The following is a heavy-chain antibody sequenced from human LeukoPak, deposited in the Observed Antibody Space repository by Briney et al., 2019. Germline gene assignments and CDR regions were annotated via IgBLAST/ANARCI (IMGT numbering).Heavy chain of an antibody. CDR2: IIPIFGTA. D-gene: IGHD3-9*01. CDR3: ARESPDYDILTGYQSYNWFAP. V-gene: IGHV1-69*05. J-gene: IGHJ5*02. Sequence: GASVKVSCKASGYTFTSYGISWVRQAPGQGLEWMGGIIPIFGTANYAQKFQGRVTITTDESTSTAYMELRSLGSEDTAVYYCARESPDYDILTGYQSYNWFAPWGQGTLVTVSS. CDR1: GYTFTSYG.